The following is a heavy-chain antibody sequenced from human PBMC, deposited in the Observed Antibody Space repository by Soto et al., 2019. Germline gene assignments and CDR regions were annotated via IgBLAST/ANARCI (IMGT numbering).Heavy chain of an antibody. CDR3: AKGPAIGSGYYFDY. Sequence: GGSLGLSCAASGFPFSSYAMSWVRQAPGKGLEWVSAISGSGGSTYYADSVKGRFTISRDNSKNTLYLQMNSLRAEDTAVYYCAKGPAIGSGYYFDYWGQGTLVTVSS. D-gene: IGHD3-10*01. V-gene: IGHV3-23*01. CDR2: ISGSGGST. CDR1: GFPFSSYA. J-gene: IGHJ4*02.